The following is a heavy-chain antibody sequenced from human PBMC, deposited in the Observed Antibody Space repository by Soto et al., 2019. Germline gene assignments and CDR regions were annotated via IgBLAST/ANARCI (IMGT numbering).Heavy chain of an antibody. CDR2: INPNSGGT. D-gene: IGHD6-6*01. Sequence: GASVKVSCKASGYTFTGYYMHWVRQAPGQGLEWMGWINPNSGGTNYAQKFQGRVTMTRDTSISTAYMELSRLRSDDTAVYYCARAVDSRSSGVDYWGQGTLVPVYS. CDR1: GYTFTGYY. V-gene: IGHV1-2*02. J-gene: IGHJ4*02. CDR3: ARAVDSRSSGVDY.